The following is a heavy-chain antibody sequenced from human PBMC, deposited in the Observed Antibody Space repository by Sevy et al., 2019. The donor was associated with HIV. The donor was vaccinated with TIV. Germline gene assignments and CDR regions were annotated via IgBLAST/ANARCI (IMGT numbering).Heavy chain of an antibody. D-gene: IGHD3-22*01. Sequence: GGSQRLSCSTSRVSFTNPAMSWLRQAPGKGLEWVASISGSGGTKYYAGSVRGRFSISRDDSEDTVYLQMSSLRAEDTAVYYCAKNHYELESYFEHWGQGTLVTVSS. CDR1: RVSFTNPA. V-gene: IGHV3-23*01. J-gene: IGHJ1*01. CDR3: AKNHYELESYFEH. CDR2: ISGSGGTK.